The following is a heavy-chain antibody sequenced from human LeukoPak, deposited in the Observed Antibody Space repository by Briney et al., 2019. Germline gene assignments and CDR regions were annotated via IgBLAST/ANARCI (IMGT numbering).Heavy chain of an antibody. J-gene: IGHJ5*02. D-gene: IGHD1-7*01. V-gene: IGHV4-59*01. CDR1: GGSISSYY. CDR2: IYYSGST. Sequence: SETLSLTCTVSGGSISSYYWSWIRQPPGKGLEWIGYIYYSGSTNYNPSLKSRVTISVHTSKNQFSLKLSSVTAADTAVYYCAREGTSYDPWGQGTLVTVSS. CDR3: AREGTSYDP.